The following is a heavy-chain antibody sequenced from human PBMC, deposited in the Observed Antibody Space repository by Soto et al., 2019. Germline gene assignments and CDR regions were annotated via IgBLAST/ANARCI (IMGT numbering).Heavy chain of an antibody. CDR2: IIPIFGTA. CDR3: ARDREIPEPPYNWLDP. J-gene: IGHJ5*02. CDR1: GGSFGSYS. V-gene: IGHV1-69*13. Sequence: GAPVKVSCKASGGSFGSYSISWVRQAPGQGLEWMGGIIPIFGTANYAQKFQGRVTITADESTSTAYMELSSLRSEDTAVYYCARDREIPEPPYNWLDPWGQGTLVTVSS.